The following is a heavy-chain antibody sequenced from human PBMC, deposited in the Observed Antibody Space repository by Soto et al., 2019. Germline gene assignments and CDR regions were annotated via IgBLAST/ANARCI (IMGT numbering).Heavy chain of an antibody. CDR3: AKDLSLGWLSSYSYGMDV. CDR1: EFTFSSYA. V-gene: IGHV3-23*01. Sequence: GGSLRLSCAASEFTFSSYAMSWVRQAPGKGLEWVSAISGSGGSTYYADSVKGRFTISRDNSKNTLYLQMNSLRAEDTAVYYCAKDLSLGWLSSYSYGMDVWGQGTTVTVSS. J-gene: IGHJ6*02. D-gene: IGHD3-3*01. CDR2: ISGSGGST.